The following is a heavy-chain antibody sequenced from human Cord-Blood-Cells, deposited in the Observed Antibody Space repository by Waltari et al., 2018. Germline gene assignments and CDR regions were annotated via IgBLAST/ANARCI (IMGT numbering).Heavy chain of an antibody. D-gene: IGHD3-16*01. CDR3: AREENYDYVWGSSYFDY. J-gene: IGHJ4*02. CDR2: IIPIFGTA. Sequence: QVQLVQSGAEVKKPGSSVQVSCKASGGTFSSYAISWVRQAPGQGLEWMGGIIPIFGTANYAQKFQGRVTITADESTSTAYMELSSLRSEDTAVYYCAREENYDYVWGSSYFDYWGQGTLVTVSS. CDR1: GGTFSSYA. V-gene: IGHV1-69*12.